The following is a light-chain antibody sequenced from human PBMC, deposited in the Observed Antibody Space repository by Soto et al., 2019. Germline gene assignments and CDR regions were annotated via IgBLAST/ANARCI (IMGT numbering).Light chain of an antibody. CDR2: WAS. J-gene: IGKJ4*01. V-gene: IGKV4-1*01. Sequence: IVMTQSPGSLAVSLGERATINCKSSQSVLYSVNGQHCLAWYQQKPGQPPKLLMYWASTRESGVPDRFSGSGSGTDFTLTISSLQAEDVAVYYCKQYYAIPLTFGGGTKVEIK. CDR3: KQYYAIPLT. CDR1: QSVLYSVNGQHC.